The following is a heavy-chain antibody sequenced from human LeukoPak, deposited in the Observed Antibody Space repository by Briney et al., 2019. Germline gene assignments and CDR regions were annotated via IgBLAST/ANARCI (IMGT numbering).Heavy chain of an antibody. CDR2: ISWNSGSI. V-gene: IGHV3-9*01. Sequence: SLRLSCAASGFTFDGYAMYWVRQAPGKGLEWVSGISWNSGSIGYADSVKGRFTISRDNAKNSLYLQMNRLRAEDTAMYYCAKAVEMATIKYWDYWGQGTLVTVSS. J-gene: IGHJ4*02. D-gene: IGHD5-24*01. CDR1: GFTFDGYA. CDR3: AKAVEMATIKYWDY.